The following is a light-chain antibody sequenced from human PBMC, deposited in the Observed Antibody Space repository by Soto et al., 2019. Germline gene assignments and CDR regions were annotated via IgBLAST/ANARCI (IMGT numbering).Light chain of an antibody. Sequence: QSVLTQSPSASASLGASVKLTCTLSSGHSSYAIAWHQQQPEKGPRYLMKLNSDGSHSKGDGIPDRFSGSSSGAERYLTISSLQSEDEADYYCQTWGTGLPVVVGGGTKVTVL. CDR2: LNSDGSH. CDR3: QTWGTGLPVV. V-gene: IGLV4-69*01. J-gene: IGLJ2*01. CDR1: SGHSSYA.